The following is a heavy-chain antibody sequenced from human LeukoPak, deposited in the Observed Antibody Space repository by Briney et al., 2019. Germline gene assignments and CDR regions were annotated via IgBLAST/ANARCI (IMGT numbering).Heavy chain of an antibody. CDR2: INPNSGGT. CDR3: ARGLNYYYYMDV. Sequence: ASVKVSCKASGYTFTGYYMHWVRQAPGQGLGWMGWINPNSGGTNYAQKFQGRVTMTRDTSISTAYMELSRLRSDDTAVYYCARGLNYYYYMDVWGKGTTVTVSS. D-gene: IGHD2-8*01. V-gene: IGHV1-2*02. CDR1: GYTFTGYY. J-gene: IGHJ6*03.